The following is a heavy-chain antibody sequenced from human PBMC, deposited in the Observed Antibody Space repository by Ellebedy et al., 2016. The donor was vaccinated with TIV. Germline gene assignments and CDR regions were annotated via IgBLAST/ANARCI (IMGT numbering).Heavy chain of an antibody. CDR1: GGSISTFY. V-gene: IGHV4-59*01. CDR2: IYYIGIT. D-gene: IGHD4-23*01. Sequence: MPSETLSLTCNVSGGSISTFYLSWIRQPPGKGLEFIGYIYYIGITNYNPSLESRVATSIDTSENQFSLRLSSVTAADTAVYYCAAYYGGRFDYWGQGTLVTVSS. J-gene: IGHJ4*02. CDR3: AAYYGGRFDY.